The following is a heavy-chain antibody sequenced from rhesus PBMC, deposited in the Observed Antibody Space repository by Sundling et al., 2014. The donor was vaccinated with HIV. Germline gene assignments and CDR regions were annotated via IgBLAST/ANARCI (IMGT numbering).Heavy chain of an antibody. CDR3: ARDSNLWTGYFFDY. V-gene: IGHV4S10*01. CDR1: GGSISESYR. Sequence: QVQLQGSGPGMVKPSETLSLTCAVSGGSISESYRWSWIRQPPGKGLEWIGYIYGTITTTNYNPSLKSRVTISKDTSTNQFSLKLTSVTAADTAFYYCARDSNLWTGYFFDYWGQGVLVTVSS. CDR2: IYGTITTT. J-gene: IGHJ4*01. D-gene: IGHD3-3*01.